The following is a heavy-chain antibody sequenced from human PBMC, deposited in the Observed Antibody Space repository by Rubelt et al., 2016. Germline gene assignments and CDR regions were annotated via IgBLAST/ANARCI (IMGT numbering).Heavy chain of an antibody. Sequence: QVQLQQWGAGLLKPSETLSLTCAVYGGSFSGYYWSWIRQPPGKGLEWIGEINHSGSTNYNPSLKSRVTISVDTSKNQFSLNLWSGTAAVTAGYYCAEGDRAAAGAPFDYGGQGTLVTVSS. CDR2: INHSGST. CDR3: AEGDRAAAGAPFDY. D-gene: IGHD6-13*01. V-gene: IGHV4-34*01. CDR1: GGSFSGYY. J-gene: IGHJ4*02.